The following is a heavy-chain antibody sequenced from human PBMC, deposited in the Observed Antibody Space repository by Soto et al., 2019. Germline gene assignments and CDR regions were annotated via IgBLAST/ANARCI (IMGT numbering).Heavy chain of an antibody. V-gene: IGHV3-23*01. Sequence: EEQLLESGGDLVQPGGSLKLSCAASGFTFSSYAMNWVRQAPGKGLEWVSSINGNSRKTSYADSVRGRFTISRDNSKKTLFLHVNSLRAEDTAVYYCVKDLNFDFWTGYRYYAMEIWGQGTTVTVS. CDR2: INGNSRKT. CDR3: VKDLNFDFWTGYRYYAMEI. CDR1: GFTFSSYA. D-gene: IGHD3-3*01. J-gene: IGHJ6*02.